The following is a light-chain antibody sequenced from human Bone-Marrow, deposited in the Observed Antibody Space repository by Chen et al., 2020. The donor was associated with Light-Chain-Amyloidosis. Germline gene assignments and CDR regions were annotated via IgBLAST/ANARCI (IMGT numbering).Light chain of an antibody. CDR3: QSADSSGTYEVI. CDR2: RDT. J-gene: IGLJ2*01. Sequence: SYELTQPPSVSVSPGQTASITCSGDDLPTKYAYWYQQKPGQAPVLVIHRDTERPSGISERFSGSSSGTTATLTISGVQAEDEADYHCQSADSSGTYEVIFGGGTKVTVL. CDR1: DLPTKY. V-gene: IGLV3-25*03.